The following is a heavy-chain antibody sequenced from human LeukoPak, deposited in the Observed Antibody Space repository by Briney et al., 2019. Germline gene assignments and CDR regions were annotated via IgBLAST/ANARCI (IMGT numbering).Heavy chain of an antibody. CDR3: ARDSSGWNGSYDY. CDR2: IYYSGST. CDR1: GCSISSYY. D-gene: IGHD6-19*01. V-gene: IGHV4-59*01. Sequence: SETLSLTCTVSGCSISSYYWSWIRQPPGKGLEWIGYIYYSGSTNYNPSLKSRVTISVDTSKNQFSLKLSSVTAADTAVYYCARDSSGWNGSYDYWGQGTLVTVSS. J-gene: IGHJ4*02.